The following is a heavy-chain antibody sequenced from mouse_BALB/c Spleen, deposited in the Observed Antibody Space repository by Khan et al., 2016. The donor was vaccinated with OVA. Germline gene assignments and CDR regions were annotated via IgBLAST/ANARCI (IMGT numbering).Heavy chain of an antibody. CDR2: INYSGST. CDR3: ARWNYRYDGYFDY. Sequence: EVQLQESGPSLVKPSQTLSLTCSVTGDSITSGYWNWIRKFPGNKLEYMGYINYSGSTYYNPSLKRRISTTRDTSTNKYYLQLNAVTPEDTATYYCARWNYRYDGYFDYWGQGTTLTVSS. J-gene: IGHJ2*01. V-gene: IGHV3-8*02. CDR1: GDSITSGY. D-gene: IGHD2-14*01.